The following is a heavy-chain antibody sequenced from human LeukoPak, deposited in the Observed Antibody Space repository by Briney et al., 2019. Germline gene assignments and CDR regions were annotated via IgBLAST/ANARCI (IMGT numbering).Heavy chain of an antibody. J-gene: IGHJ5*02. V-gene: IGHV4-38-2*02. CDR3: ARDEERYYDFWSGYISSFDP. Sequence: PSETLSLTCTVSGYSISSGYYWGWIWQPPGKGLEWIGSIYHSGGTYYNPSLKSRVTISVDTSKNQFSLKLSSVTAADTAVYYCARDEERYYDFWSGYISSFDPWGQGTLVTVSS. CDR2: IYHSGGT. CDR1: GYSISSGYY. D-gene: IGHD3-3*01.